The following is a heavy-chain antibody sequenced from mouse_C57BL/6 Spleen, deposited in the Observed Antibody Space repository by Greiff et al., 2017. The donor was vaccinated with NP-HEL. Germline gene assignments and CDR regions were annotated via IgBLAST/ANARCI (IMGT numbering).Heavy chain of an antibody. D-gene: IGHD1-2*01. CDR3: ARLRWFAY. Sequence: EVKLVESGGGLVKPGGSLKLSCAASGFTFSSYAMSWVRQTPEKRLEWVATISDGGSYTYYPDNVKGRFTISRDNAKNNLYLQMSHLQSEDTAMYYCARLRWFAYWGQGTLVTVSA. CDR2: ISDGGSYT. J-gene: IGHJ3*01. CDR1: GFTFSSYA. V-gene: IGHV5-4*03.